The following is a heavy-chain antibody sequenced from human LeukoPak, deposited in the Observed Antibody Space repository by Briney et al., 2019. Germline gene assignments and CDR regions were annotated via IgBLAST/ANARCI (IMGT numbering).Heavy chain of an antibody. V-gene: IGHV1-24*01. CDR2: FDPEDGET. D-gene: IGHD5-12*01. Sequence: ASVKVSCKVSGYTLTELSMHWVRQAPGKGLEWMGGFDPEDGETIYAQKFQGRVTITTDESTSTAYMELSSLRSEDTAVYYCASGYGDYWGQGTLVTVSS. CDR1: GYTLTELS. J-gene: IGHJ4*02. CDR3: ASGYGDY.